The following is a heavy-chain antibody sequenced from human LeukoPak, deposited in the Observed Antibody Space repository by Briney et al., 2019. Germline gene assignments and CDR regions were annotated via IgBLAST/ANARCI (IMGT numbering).Heavy chain of an antibody. CDR1: GFTFSSYG. CDR2: IWYDGINK. D-gene: IGHD1-14*01. Sequence: PGGSLRLSCAASGFTFSSYGMHWVRQAPGKGLEWVAVIWYDGINKYYADSVKGRFTISRDNSKNTLYLQMNSLRAEDTAVYHCAKDTGKYYYYMDVWGKGTTVTVSS. J-gene: IGHJ6*03. CDR3: AKDTGKYYYYMDV. V-gene: IGHV3-33*06.